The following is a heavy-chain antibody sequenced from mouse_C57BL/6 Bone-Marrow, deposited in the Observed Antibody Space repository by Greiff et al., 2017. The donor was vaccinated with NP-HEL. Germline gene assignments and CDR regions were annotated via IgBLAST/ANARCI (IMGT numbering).Heavy chain of an antibody. CDR1: GYAFTNYL. Sequence: QVQLQQSGAELVRPGTSVKVSCKASGYAFTNYLIEWVKQRPGQGLEWIGVINPGSGGTNYNEKFKGKATLTADKSSSTAYMQLSSLTSEDSAVYLCARGDGYSDYWGQGTTLTVSS. CDR3: ARGDGYSDY. D-gene: IGHD2-3*01. J-gene: IGHJ2*01. CDR2: INPGSGGT. V-gene: IGHV1-54*01.